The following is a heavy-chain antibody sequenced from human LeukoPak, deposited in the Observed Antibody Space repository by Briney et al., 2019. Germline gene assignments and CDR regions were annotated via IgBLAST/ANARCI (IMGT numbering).Heavy chain of an antibody. CDR3: ARQIASAGTAGFDF. D-gene: IGHD6-13*01. V-gene: IGHV4-4*07. CDR2: TYSTGST. J-gene: IGHJ4*02. CDR1: GGSISSYY. Sequence: SETLSLTCTVSGGSISSYYWSWIRQPAGKGLEWIGRTYSTGSTNYNPSLKSRVTMSVDTSKNQFSLRLRSVTAADTAVYYCARQIASAGTAGFDFWGQGALVTVSS.